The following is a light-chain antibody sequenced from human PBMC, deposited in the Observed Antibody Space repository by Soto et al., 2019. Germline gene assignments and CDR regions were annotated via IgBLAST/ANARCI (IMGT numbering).Light chain of an antibody. CDR2: GAS. CDR3: HQYGDSPQT. Sequence: EILMTQSPVTLSVSPGERATLSCRASQSVNSNLAWYQQKPGQAPRLLIYGASTRATGIPARFSGSGSGTEFTLTISSLQSEDFAVYYCHQYGDSPQTFGQGTKVDIK. CDR1: QSVNSN. V-gene: IGKV3-15*01. J-gene: IGKJ1*01.